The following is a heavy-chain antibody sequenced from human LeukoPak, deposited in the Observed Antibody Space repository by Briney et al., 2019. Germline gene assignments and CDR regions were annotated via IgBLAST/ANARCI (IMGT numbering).Heavy chain of an antibody. CDR2: INSDGSST. CDR3: ARDSGYDSANDY. J-gene: IGHJ4*02. D-gene: IGHD5-12*01. Sequence: GGSLRLSCAASGFTFRNDWMHWVRQAPGKGLVWVSRINSDGSSTRYADSVKGRFTISRDNATNTLYLQMNSLRAEDTAVYYCARDSGYDSANDYWGQGTLVTVSS. CDR1: GFTFRNDW. V-gene: IGHV3-74*01.